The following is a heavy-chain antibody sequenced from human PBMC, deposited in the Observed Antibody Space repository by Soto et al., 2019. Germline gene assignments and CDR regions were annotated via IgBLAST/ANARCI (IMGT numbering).Heavy chain of an antibody. V-gene: IGHV3-23*01. Sequence: QPGGSLRLSCAASGFTFSNFAMSWVRQAPGRGLEWVSGLSASGRDTYYADSVKDRFTVSRDNSKNTLYLQMNSLRAEDTAIYYCAKGKTSGWYYFDYWGQGALVTVSS. CDR1: GFTFSNFA. CDR3: AKGKTSGWYYFDY. CDR2: LSASGRDT. J-gene: IGHJ4*02. D-gene: IGHD6-19*01.